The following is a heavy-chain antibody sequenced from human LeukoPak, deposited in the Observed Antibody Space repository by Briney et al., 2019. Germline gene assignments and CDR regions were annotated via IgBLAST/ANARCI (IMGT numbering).Heavy chain of an antibody. V-gene: IGHV4-38-2*01. J-gene: IGHJ4*02. CDR2: IYHSGST. D-gene: IGHD3-22*01. Sequence: SETLSLTCAVSGYSISSGYYWGWIRQPPGKGLEWIGSIYHSGSTYYNPSLKSRVTISVDTSKNQFSLKLSSVTAADTAVYYCARSIRRGYLPYWGQGTLVTVSS. CDR1: GYSISSGYY. CDR3: ARSIRRGYLPY.